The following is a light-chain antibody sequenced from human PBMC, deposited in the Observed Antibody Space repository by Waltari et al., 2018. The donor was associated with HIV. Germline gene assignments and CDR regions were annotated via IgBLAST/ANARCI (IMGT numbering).Light chain of an antibody. CDR2: AAS. Sequence: DIQMTPSPSSLSASVGDRVTITCRASHDISTWLAWYQQKPEKAPKSLIYAASNLQSGVPSRFSGSGSGTDFTLTISSLQPEDFATYYCQQYNAYPLTFGGGTKVEIK. V-gene: IGKV1D-16*01. CDR3: QQYNAYPLT. CDR1: HDISTW. J-gene: IGKJ4*01.